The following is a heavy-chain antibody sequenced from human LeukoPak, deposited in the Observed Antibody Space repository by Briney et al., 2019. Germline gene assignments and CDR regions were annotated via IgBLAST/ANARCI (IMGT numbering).Heavy chain of an antibody. V-gene: IGHV4-4*07. J-gene: IGHJ6*03. D-gene: IGHD2-2*01. Sequence: SETLSLTCTVSGGSTRSYYWSWVRQPAGKGLEWIGRIYTSGSTNYNPSLKSRVTMSVDTSKNQISLLRSVTAADTAVYFCARDPIPAPLDGFYMDVWGKGTTVTVSS. CDR1: GGSTRSYY. CDR2: IYTSGST. CDR3: ARDPIPAPLDGFYMDV.